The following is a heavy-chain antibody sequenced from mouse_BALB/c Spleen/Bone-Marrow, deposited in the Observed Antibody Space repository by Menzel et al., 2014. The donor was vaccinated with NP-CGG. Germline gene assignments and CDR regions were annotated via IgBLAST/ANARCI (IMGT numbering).Heavy chain of an antibody. CDR3: ARYYYGCYFDY. CDR2: IDPANGNT. Sequence: EVKLVESGAELVKPGASVKLSCTASGFNIKDTYMHWVKQRPEQGLEWIGRIDPANGNTKYDPKFQGQATITADTSSNTTYLQLSSLTAEDTAVYYCARYYYGCYFDYGGQGTTLTVSS. V-gene: IGHV14-3*02. J-gene: IGHJ2*01. CDR1: GFNIKDTY. D-gene: IGHD1-1*01.